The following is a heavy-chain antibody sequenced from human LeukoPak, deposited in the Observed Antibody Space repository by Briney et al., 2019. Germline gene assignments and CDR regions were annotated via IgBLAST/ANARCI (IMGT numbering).Heavy chain of an antibody. CDR1: GYTFTSYD. CDR2: MNPNSGNT. D-gene: IGHD3-10*01. CDR3: ARVRGLVRGVIITSWFDP. J-gene: IGHJ5*02. V-gene: IGHV1-8*01. Sequence: GASVKVSCKASGYTFTSYDINWVRQATGQGLEWMGWMNPNSGNTGYAQKFQGRVTMTRNTSISTAYMELSSLRSEDTAVYYCARVRGLVRGVIITSWFDPWGQGTLVTVSS.